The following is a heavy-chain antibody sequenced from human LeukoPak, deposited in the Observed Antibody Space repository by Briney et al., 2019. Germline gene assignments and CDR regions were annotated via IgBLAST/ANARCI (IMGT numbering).Heavy chain of an antibody. Sequence: SVKVSCKASGGTFSSYAISWVRQAPGQGLEWMGGIIPIFGTANYAQKLQGRVTITADESTSTAYMELSSLRSEDTAVYYCARHPNPITMVRGQIENWFDPWGQGTLVTVSS. CDR2: IIPIFGTA. CDR3: ARHPNPITMVRGQIENWFDP. D-gene: IGHD3-10*01. CDR1: GGTFSSYA. V-gene: IGHV1-69*13. J-gene: IGHJ5*02.